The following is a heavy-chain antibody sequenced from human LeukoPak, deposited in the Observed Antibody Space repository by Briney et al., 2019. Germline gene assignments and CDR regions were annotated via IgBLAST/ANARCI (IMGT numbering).Heavy chain of an antibody. V-gene: IGHV3-30*02. Sequence: GGSLRLSCAASGFTFSSYGMHWVRQAPGKGLEWVAFIRYDGSNKYYADSVKGRFTISRDNSKNTLYLQMNSLRAEDTAVYYCARDKFSSSSVCDYWGQGTLVTVSS. CDR2: IRYDGSNK. CDR3: ARDKFSSSSVCDY. J-gene: IGHJ4*02. CDR1: GFTFSSYG. D-gene: IGHD6-6*01.